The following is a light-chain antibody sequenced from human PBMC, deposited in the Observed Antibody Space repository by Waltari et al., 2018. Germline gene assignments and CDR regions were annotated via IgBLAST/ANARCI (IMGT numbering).Light chain of an antibody. CDR1: QGISSY. V-gene: IGKV1-39*01. CDR3: QQTYSTPLMYT. J-gene: IGKJ2*01. CDR2: GAS. Sequence: DIQMTQSPSSLSASVGDRVTITCRTSQGISSYLNWYQQKPGKAPKLLVYGASSLQSGVPSRFRGSGSGTDFTLTISSLQPEDFATYYCQQTYSTPLMYTFGQGTKLEIK.